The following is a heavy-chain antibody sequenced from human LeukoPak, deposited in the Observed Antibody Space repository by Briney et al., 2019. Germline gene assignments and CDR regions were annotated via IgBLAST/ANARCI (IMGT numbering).Heavy chain of an antibody. CDR3: AKGRGSRIAARPYYFDY. CDR1: GFTFSSYA. V-gene: IGHV3-23*01. J-gene: IGHJ4*02. Sequence: AGGSLRLSCAASGFTFSSYAMSWVRQAPGKGLEWVSAISGSGGSTYYADSVKGRFTISRDNSKNTLYLQMNSLRAEDTAVYYCAKGRGSRIAARPYYFDYWGQGTLVTVSS. D-gene: IGHD6-6*01. CDR2: ISGSGGST.